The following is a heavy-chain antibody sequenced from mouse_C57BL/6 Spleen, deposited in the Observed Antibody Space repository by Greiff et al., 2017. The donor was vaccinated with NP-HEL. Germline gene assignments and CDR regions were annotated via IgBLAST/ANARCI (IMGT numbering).Heavy chain of an antibody. CDR1: GFTFSSYA. Sequence: EVKVVESGEGLVKPGGSLKLSCAASGFTFSSYAMSWVRQTPEKRLEWVAYISSGGDYIYYADTVKGRFTISRDNARNTLYLQMSSLKSEDTAMYYCTRDVSSYRWYFDVWGTGTTVTVSS. J-gene: IGHJ1*03. CDR2: ISSGGDYI. D-gene: IGHD1-1*01. V-gene: IGHV5-9-1*02. CDR3: TRDVSSYRWYFDV.